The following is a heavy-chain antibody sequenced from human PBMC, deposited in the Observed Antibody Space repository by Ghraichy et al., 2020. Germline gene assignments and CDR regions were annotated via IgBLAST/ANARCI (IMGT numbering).Heavy chain of an antibody. J-gene: IGHJ3*02. CDR2: IKQDGSEK. CDR1: GFTFNNYW. CDR3: ARGSSNSFDI. D-gene: IGHD6-13*01. V-gene: IGHV3-7*01. Sequence: GGSLRLSCAASGFTFNNYWMNWVRQAPGKGLEWVANIKQDGSEKYYVDSVKGRFTISRDNAKNSLYLQMDSLRAQDTAVYYCARGSSNSFDIWGQGTMVTVSS.